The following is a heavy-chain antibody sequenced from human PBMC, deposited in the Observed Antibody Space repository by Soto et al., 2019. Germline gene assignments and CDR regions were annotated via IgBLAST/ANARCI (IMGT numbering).Heavy chain of an antibody. CDR1: GFTFTNYF. CDR3: ARGDWRGSTGFDYYYGMDV. Sequence: QVQLVQSGAEVKKPGASVKVSCKASGFTFTNYFFHWVRQAPRQGLEWMGIISPYDGSKNYQQSLQGRVTMASDTSTSTVYMELRRLRSEDTAVYVCARGDWRGSTGFDYYYGMDVWGHGTMIT. V-gene: IGHV1-46*01. J-gene: IGHJ6*02. D-gene: IGHD1-26*01. CDR2: ISPYDGSK.